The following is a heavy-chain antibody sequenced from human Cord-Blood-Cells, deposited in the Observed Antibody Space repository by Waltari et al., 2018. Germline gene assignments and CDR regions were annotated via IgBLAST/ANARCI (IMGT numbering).Heavy chain of an antibody. V-gene: IGHV6-1*01. CDR1: GDRVPRNIAS. J-gene: IGHJ4*02. CDR3: ARVAEYSSGWYRGYFDY. D-gene: IGHD6-19*01. Sequence: QVQLQQAGPGVVKPSQTLSLTCAISGDRVPRNIASWNWIRQSPSRGLEWMGRTYYRSKLYNDYAVYVKSRITINPDTSKNQFSLQLNSVTPEDTAVYYCARVAEYSSGWYRGYFDYWGQGSLVTVSS. CDR2: TYYRSKLYN.